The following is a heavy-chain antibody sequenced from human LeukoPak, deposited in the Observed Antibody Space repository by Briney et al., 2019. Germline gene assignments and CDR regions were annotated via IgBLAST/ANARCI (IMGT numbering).Heavy chain of an antibody. Sequence: GESLKISCRASGYDFTNYWIGWVRQTPGKGLEYMALIYPGDSDTRYNPSFQGQVTISADKSISTAYLQWSSLKASDTAMYYCVRLASGRALIYFEFWGQGTLVTVSS. CDR2: IYPGDSDT. V-gene: IGHV5-51*01. J-gene: IGHJ4*02. CDR1: GYDFTNYW. CDR3: VRLASGRALIYFEF. D-gene: IGHD3-10*01.